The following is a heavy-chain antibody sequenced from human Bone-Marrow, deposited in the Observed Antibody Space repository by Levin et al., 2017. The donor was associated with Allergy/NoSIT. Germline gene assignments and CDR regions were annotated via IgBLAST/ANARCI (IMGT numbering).Heavy chain of an antibody. J-gene: IGHJ3*02. CDR1: GGSISSSNYY. CDR3: ARGRARGASEAYDI. V-gene: IGHV4-39*07. D-gene: IGHD3-10*01. Sequence: SETLSLTCTVSGGSISSSNYYWGWIRQPPGKGLECIGAIYYIGSTYYSPSLKSRVTMSIDTSKSQLSLKLSSVTAADTAVYFCARGRARGASEAYDIWGQGTLVTVSS. CDR2: IYYIGST.